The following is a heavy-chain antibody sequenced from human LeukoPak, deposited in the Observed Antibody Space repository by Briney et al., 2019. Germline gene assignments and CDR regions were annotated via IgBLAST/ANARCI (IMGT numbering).Heavy chain of an antibody. D-gene: IGHD6-19*01. CDR1: GFTFSRYS. CDR3: ARAPLSGYSSGSRGY. Sequence: GGSLRLSCAASGFTFSRYSVNWVRQAPGKGLEWVSCITGSSDYIFYADSVRGRFTISRDNAKNLLYLQMNSLRAEDTAVYYCARAPLSGYSSGSRGYWGQGTLVTVSS. J-gene: IGHJ4*02. CDR2: ITGSSDYI. V-gene: IGHV3-21*04.